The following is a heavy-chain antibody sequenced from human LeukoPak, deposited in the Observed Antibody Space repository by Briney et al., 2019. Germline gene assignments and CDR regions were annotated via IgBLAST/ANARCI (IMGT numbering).Heavy chain of an antibody. Sequence: ETLSLTCTVSGGSISSYYWSWIRQPAGKGLEWIGRIYTSGSTNYNPSLKSRVTMSVDTSKNQFSLKLSSVTAADTAVYYCARTGHGSGSYYIDYWGQGTLVTVSS. V-gene: IGHV4-4*07. D-gene: IGHD3-10*01. CDR2: IYTSGST. J-gene: IGHJ4*02. CDR3: ARTGHGSGSYYIDY. CDR1: GGSISSYY.